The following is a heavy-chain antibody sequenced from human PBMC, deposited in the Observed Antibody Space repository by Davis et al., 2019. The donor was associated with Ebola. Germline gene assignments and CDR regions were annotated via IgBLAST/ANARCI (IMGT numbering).Heavy chain of an antibody. CDR1: GFTFSSYA. J-gene: IGHJ4*02. Sequence: GESLKISCAASGFTFSSYAMSWVRQAPGRGLEWVAFVRSHGSDDHYADSVKGRFTISRDNAKNSLYLQMNSLRVEDTAVYYCARYSSGWYFDYWGQGTLVTVSS. V-gene: IGHV3-30*02. D-gene: IGHD6-19*01. CDR2: VRSHGSDD. CDR3: ARYSSGWYFDY.